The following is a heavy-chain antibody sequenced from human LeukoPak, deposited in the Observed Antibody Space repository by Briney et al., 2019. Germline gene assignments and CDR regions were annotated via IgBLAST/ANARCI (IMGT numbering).Heavy chain of an antibody. J-gene: IGHJ4*02. CDR1: GFTFSSYS. D-gene: IGHD2-15*01. Sequence: GSLRLSCAASGFTFSSYSMNWVRQAPGKGLEWVSSISSSSSYIYYADSVKGRFTISRDNAKNSLYLQMNSLRAEDTAVYYCARTIHPYCSGGSCPFDYWGQGTLVTVSS. CDR3: ARTIHPYCSGGSCPFDY. V-gene: IGHV3-21*01. CDR2: ISSSSSYI.